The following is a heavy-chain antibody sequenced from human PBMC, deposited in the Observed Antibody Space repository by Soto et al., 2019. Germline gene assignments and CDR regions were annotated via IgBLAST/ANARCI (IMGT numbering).Heavy chain of an antibody. J-gene: IGHJ4*02. CDR2: IKSKTDGGTT. CDR3: TTDGYDSSGYFIQDY. Sequence: PGGSLRLSCAASGFTFSNAWMSWVRQAPGKGLEWVGRIKSKTDGGTTDYAAPVKGKFTISRDDSKNTLYLQMNSLKTEDTAVYYCTTDGYDSSGYFIQDYWGQGTLVTVSS. D-gene: IGHD3-22*01. CDR1: GFTFSNAW. V-gene: IGHV3-15*01.